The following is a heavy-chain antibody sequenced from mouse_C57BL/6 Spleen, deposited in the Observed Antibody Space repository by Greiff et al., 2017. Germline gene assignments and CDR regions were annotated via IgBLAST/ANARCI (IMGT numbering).Heavy chain of an antibody. CDR2: INYDGSST. Sequence: EVKLVESEGGLVQPGSSMKLSCTASGFTFSDYYMAWVRQVPEKGLEWVANINYDGSSTYYLDSLKSRFIISRDNAKNILYLQMSSLKSEDTATYYCAREKNWDGYFDVWGTGTTVTVSS. CDR3: AREKNWDGYFDV. V-gene: IGHV5-16*01. CDR1: GFTFSDYY. J-gene: IGHJ1*03. D-gene: IGHD4-1*01.